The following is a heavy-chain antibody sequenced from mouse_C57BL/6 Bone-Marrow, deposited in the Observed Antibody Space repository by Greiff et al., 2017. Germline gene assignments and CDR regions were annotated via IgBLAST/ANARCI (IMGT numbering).Heavy chain of an antibody. V-gene: IGHV1-82*01. D-gene: IGHD1-1*01. CDR2: IYPGDGDT. CDR3: ARYLITTVVPYFDY. J-gene: IGHJ2*01. Sequence: QVQLKQSGPELVKPGASVKISCKASGYAFSSSWMNWVKQRPGTGLEWIGRIYPGDGDTNYNGKFKGKATLTADKSSSTAYMQLSSLTSEDSAVYFCARYLITTVVPYFDYWGQGTTLTVSS. CDR1: GYAFSSSW.